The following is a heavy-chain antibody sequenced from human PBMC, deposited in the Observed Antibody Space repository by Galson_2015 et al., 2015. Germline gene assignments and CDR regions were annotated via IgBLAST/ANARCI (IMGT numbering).Heavy chain of an antibody. CDR2: ISGNGGRT. D-gene: IGHD3-3*01. V-gene: IGHV3-23*01. CDR1: GFTFSSYA. Sequence: SLRLSCAVSGFTFSSYAMSWVRQAPGKGLEWVSGISGNGGRTYYADSVKGRFTISRDNSKNTLYLQMNSLRAEDTAVYYCAKDRNYDFWGGYFDYWCQGTQVTVSS. J-gene: IGHJ4*02. CDR3: AKDRNYDFWGGYFDY.